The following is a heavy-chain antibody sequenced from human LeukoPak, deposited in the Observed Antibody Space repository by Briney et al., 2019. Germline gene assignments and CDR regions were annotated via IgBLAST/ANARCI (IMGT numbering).Heavy chain of an antibody. D-gene: IGHD3-10*01. CDR2: IYYSGST. CDR1: GGSISSSSYY. CDR3: ATFYGSGRSIDQ. Sequence: SETLSLTCTVSGGSISSSSYYWGWIRQPPGKGLEWIGSIYYSGSTYYSPSLKSRVTISVDTSKNQFSLKLSSVAAADTAVYYCATFYGSGRSIDQWGQGTLVTVSS. V-gene: IGHV4-39*01. J-gene: IGHJ4*02.